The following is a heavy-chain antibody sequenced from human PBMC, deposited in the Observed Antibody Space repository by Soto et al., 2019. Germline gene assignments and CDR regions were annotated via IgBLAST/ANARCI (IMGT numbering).Heavy chain of an antibody. CDR2: ISAYNGNT. J-gene: IGHJ6*02. V-gene: IGHV1-18*01. Sequence: ASVKGSCKASGFTFTSYGISWVRQAPGQRLEWMGWISAYNGNTNYAQKLQGRVTMTTDTSTSTAYMELRSLRSDDTAVYYCARDNGPAAEWSYYYYGMDVWGQGTTVTVSS. CDR3: ARDNGPAAEWSYYYYGMDV. CDR1: GFTFTSYG. D-gene: IGHD2-2*01.